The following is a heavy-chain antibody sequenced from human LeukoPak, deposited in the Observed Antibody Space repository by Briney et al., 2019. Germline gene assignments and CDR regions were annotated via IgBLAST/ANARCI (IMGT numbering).Heavy chain of an antibody. CDR2: ISYDGSNK. Sequence: GGSLRLSCAASGFTFSSYAMHWVRQAPGKGLERVAVISYDGSNKYYADSVKGRFTISRDNSKNTLYLQMNSLRAEDTAVYYCARAREGFWSGYSPFDPWGQGTLVTVSS. V-gene: IGHV3-30-3*01. CDR3: ARAREGFWSGYSPFDP. J-gene: IGHJ5*02. D-gene: IGHD3-3*01. CDR1: GFTFSSYA.